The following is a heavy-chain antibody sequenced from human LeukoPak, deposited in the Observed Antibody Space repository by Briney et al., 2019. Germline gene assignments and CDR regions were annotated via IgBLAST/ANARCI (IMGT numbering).Heavy chain of an antibody. CDR1: GYTFNSYG. D-gene: IGHD3-22*01. CDR2: ISPYRGDT. V-gene: IGHV1-18*01. CDR3: ARQVLIVGGRYGMDV. J-gene: IGHJ6*02. Sequence: ASVKVSCKASGYTFNSYGMSWVRQAPGQGLEWMGWISPYRGDTEYAQKIQGRVSMTTDTSTSTAYMELRSLRSDDTAVNYCARQVLIVGGRYGMDVWGQGTTVTVSS.